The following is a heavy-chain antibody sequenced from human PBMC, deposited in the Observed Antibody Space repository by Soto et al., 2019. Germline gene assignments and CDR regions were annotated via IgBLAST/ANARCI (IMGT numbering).Heavy chain of an antibody. V-gene: IGHV3-13*01. CDR2: IGTAGDT. CDR1: GFTFSSYD. J-gene: IGHJ3*02. D-gene: IGHD3-16*01. CDR3: ARVGAAHDAFDI. Sequence: GGSLRLSCAASGFTFSSYDMHWVRQATGKGLEWVSAIGTAGDTYYPGSVKGRFTISRENAKNSLYLQMNSLRAGDTAVYYCARVGAAHDAFDIWGQGTMVTVSS.